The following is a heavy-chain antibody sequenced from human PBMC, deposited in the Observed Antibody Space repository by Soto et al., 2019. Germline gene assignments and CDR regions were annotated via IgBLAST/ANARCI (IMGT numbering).Heavy chain of an antibody. CDR3: AKDIVVVVAAIGMDV. CDR1: GFTFSSYA. V-gene: IGHV3-23*01. CDR2: ISGSGGST. J-gene: IGHJ6*02. Sequence: GGSLRLSCAASGFTFSSYAMSWVRQAPGKGLEWVSGISGSGGSTYYADSVKGRFTISRDNSKNTLYLQMNSLRAEDTAVYYCAKDIVVVVAAIGMDVWGQGTTVTVSS. D-gene: IGHD2-15*01.